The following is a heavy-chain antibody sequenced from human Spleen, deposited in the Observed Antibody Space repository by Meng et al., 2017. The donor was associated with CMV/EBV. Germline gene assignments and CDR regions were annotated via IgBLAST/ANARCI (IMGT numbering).Heavy chain of an antibody. D-gene: IGHD2-21*01. CDR2: IITILGIA. V-gene: IGHV1-69*10. CDR3: ARGAGSGCGWYWGVAPPKFDS. Sequence: SVKVSCKASGGTFSSYAISWVRQAPGQGLEWMGGIITILGIANYAQKFQGRVTITADKSTSTAYMELSSLRSEDTAVYYCARGAGSGCGWYWGVAPPKFDSWGQGTLVTVSS. CDR1: GGTFSSYA. J-gene: IGHJ5*01.